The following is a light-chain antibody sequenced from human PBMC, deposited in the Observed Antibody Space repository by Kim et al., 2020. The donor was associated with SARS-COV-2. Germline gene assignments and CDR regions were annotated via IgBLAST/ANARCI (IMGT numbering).Light chain of an antibody. V-gene: IGLV1-51*01. J-gene: IGLJ3*02. Sequence: GQRVTISCSGGTSNIRNNLVSWYQHLPGTAPKVLIYKDNKRPSRVPGRFSASKSGTSATLAITGLQTGDEGDYYCGTWDDRLDAGVFGGGTQLTVL. CDR1: TSNIRNNL. CDR2: KDN. CDR3: GTWDDRLDAGV.